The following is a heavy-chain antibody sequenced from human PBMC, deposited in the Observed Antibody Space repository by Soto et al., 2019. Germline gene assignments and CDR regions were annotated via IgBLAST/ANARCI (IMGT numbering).Heavy chain of an antibody. V-gene: IGHV1-69*13. Sequence: SVKVSCKASGGTFSSYAISWVRQAPGQGLEWMGGIIPIFGTANYAQKFQGRVTITADESTSTAYMELSSLGSEDTAVYYCASRFTSFNTMIEPQGWFDPWGQGTLVTVSS. J-gene: IGHJ5*02. D-gene: IGHD3-22*01. CDR1: GGTFSSYA. CDR2: IIPIFGTA. CDR3: ASRFTSFNTMIEPQGWFDP.